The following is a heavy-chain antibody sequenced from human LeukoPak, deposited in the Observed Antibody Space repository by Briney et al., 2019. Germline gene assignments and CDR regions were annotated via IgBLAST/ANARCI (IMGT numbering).Heavy chain of an antibody. J-gene: IGHJ6*02. V-gene: IGHV3-64*01. CDR1: GFTFSSHA. CDR2: ISRSGGST. Sequence: GGSLRLSCAASGFTFSSHAMQWVRQAPGKGLEYVSSISRSGGSTYSANSVKGRFIISRDNSKNTLYLQMGSLRAEDMAVYYCARVGYYSGYYGMDVWGQGTTVTVSS. D-gene: IGHD3-3*01. CDR3: ARVGYYSGYYGMDV.